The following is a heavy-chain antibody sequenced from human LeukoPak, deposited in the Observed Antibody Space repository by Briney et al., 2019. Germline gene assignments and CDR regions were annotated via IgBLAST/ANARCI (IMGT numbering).Heavy chain of an antibody. CDR2: ISGSGNNI. Sequence: GGSLRLSCAASGFTFSTCAMNWVRQAPGKGLEWVSSISGSGNNIYYADSVKGRFTISRDNSKNTLYLQMNSLRAEDTAVYYCAKDRLGGWYSQPPYYFDYWGQGTLVTVSS. CDR1: GFTFSTCA. CDR3: AKDRLGGWYSQPPYYFDY. J-gene: IGHJ4*02. D-gene: IGHD6-19*01. V-gene: IGHV3-23*01.